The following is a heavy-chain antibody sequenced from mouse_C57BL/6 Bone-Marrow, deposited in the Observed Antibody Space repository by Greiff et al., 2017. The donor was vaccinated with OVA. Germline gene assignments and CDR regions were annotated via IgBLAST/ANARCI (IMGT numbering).Heavy chain of an antibody. Sequence: VKLQQSGAELVRPGASVTLSCKASGYTFTDYEMHWVKQTPVHGLEWIGAIDPETGGTAYNPKFKGKAILTADKSSSTAYMELRSLTSENSADYYSTRVKSYDYDNWYFDVWGTGTTVTVSS. CDR3: TRVKSYDYDNWYFDV. J-gene: IGHJ1*03. D-gene: IGHD2-4*01. CDR2: IDPETGGT. CDR1: GYTFTDYE. V-gene: IGHV1-15*01.